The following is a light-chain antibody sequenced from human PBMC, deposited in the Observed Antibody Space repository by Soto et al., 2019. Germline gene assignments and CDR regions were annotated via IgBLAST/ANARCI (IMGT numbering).Light chain of an antibody. Sequence: DIQMTQSPATLSASVGDRVTITCRASQSIEDLFAWYQQKPGIAPKLLVYRASTLESGVPSRLSGSGSGTEFTLTINSLQPDDFATYFCQQYRSYSTFGQGTKVEI. CDR2: RAS. J-gene: IGKJ1*01. CDR3: QQYRSYST. V-gene: IGKV1-5*03. CDR1: QSIEDL.